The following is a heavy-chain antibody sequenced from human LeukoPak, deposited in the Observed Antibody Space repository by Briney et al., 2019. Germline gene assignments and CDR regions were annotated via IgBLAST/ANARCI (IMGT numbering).Heavy chain of an antibody. CDR3: ARDRVATIFTYHPMFDS. CDR2: INPDESDK. D-gene: IGHD3-10*02. CDR1: GFTVSSNY. J-gene: IGHJ5*01. V-gene: IGHV3-74*01. Sequence: PGGSLRLSCAASGFTVSSNYMSWVRQAPGKGLEWVSRINPDESDKAYADSVKGRFTISRDNAKNTLYLQMNSLRAEDTAVYYCARDRVATIFTYHPMFDSWGPGTLVTVSS.